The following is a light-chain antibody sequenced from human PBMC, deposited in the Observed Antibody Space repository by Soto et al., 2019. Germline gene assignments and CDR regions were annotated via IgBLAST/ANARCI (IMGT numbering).Light chain of an antibody. CDR1: QSVNNNY. V-gene: IGKV3-20*01. CDR2: DTS. J-gene: IGKJ3*01. CDR3: QQYGSSQFS. Sequence: EIVLMQSPGTLSLSPGEGATLSCRASQSVNNNYLAWYQQRPGQAPTVLIFDTSRRATGVPDRFSGSGAGTDFTLRIRRVYPYECALYYFQQYGSSQFSFGPGTKVNIK.